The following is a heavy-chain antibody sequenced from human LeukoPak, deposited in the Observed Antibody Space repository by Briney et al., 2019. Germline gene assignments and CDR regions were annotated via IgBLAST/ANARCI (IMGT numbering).Heavy chain of an antibody. Sequence: ASVKVSCKASGYTFTGYYMHWVRQAPGQGLEWMGWINPNSGGTNYARKFQGRVTMTRDTSISTAYMELSRLRSDDTAVYYCARVLPRIAAAGTYYFDYWGQGTLVTVSS. CDR1: GYTFTGYY. CDR2: INPNSGGT. CDR3: ARVLPRIAAAGTYYFDY. V-gene: IGHV1-2*02. D-gene: IGHD6-13*01. J-gene: IGHJ4*02.